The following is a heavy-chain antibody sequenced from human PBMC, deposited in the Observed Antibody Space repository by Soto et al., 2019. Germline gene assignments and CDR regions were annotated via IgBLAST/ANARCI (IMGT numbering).Heavy chain of an antibody. J-gene: IGHJ4*02. Sequence: PGGSLRLSXAASGFTFSSYAMSWVRQAPGKGLEWVSAISGSGGSTYYADSVKGRFTISRDNSKNTLYLQMNSLRAEDTAVYYCANRGDYYDSSGFDYWGQGTLVTVSS. D-gene: IGHD3-22*01. CDR2: ISGSGGST. CDR3: ANRGDYYDSSGFDY. CDR1: GFTFSSYA. V-gene: IGHV3-23*01.